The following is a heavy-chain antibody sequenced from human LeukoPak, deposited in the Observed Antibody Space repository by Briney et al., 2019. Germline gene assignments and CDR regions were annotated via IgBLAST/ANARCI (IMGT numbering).Heavy chain of an antibody. CDR1: GGSISSYY. CDR2: IYYSGST. CDR3: ARFKWAAAGSYYYYYMDV. D-gene: IGHD6-13*01. J-gene: IGHJ6*03. Sequence: SETLSLTCTVSGGSISSYYWSWIRQPPGKGLEWVGYIYYSGSTNYNPSLKSRVTISVDTSKNQYSLKLSSVTAADTAVYYCARFKWAAAGSYYYYYMDVWGKGTTVTVSS. V-gene: IGHV4-59*01.